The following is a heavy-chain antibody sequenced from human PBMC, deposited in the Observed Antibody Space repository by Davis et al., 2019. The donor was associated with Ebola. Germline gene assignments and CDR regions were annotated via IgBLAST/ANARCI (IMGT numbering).Heavy chain of an antibody. V-gene: IGHV4-34*01. D-gene: IGHD3-10*01. Sequence: SETLSLTCAVYGGSFSGYYWSWIRQPPGKGLEWIGEINHSGSTNYNPSLKSRVTISVDTSKNQFSLKLSSVTAADTAVYYCARGFGEFIYYGMDVWGQGTTVTVSS. CDR1: GGSFSGYY. J-gene: IGHJ6*02. CDR2: INHSGST. CDR3: ARGFGEFIYYGMDV.